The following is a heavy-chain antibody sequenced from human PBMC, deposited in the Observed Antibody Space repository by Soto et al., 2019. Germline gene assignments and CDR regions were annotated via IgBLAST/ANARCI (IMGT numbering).Heavy chain of an antibody. CDR1: GFIFSNSA. D-gene: IGHD1-1*01. V-gene: IGHV3-30*02. J-gene: IGHJ6*02. CDR3: AKERGRNRNFAMDA. Sequence: PGGSLRLSCVGSGFIFSNSAMHWVRQTPGKGLEWVAFMSYDGSDTFYADSVKGRFTISRDNSRNTLDLQMNTLRHEDTAVYYCAKERGRNRNFAMDAWGQGTSVTVSS. CDR2: MSYDGSDT.